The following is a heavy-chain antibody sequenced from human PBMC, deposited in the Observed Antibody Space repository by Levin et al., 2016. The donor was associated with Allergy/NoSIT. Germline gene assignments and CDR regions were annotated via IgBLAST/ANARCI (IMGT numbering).Heavy chain of an antibody. D-gene: IGHD3-10*01. CDR3: ARIRAQRGAYGSGSYYHYGMDV. J-gene: IGHJ6*02. CDR2: IDWDDDK. V-gene: IGHV2-70*11. CDR1: GFSLSTSGMC. Sequence: SGPTLVKPTQTLTLTCTFSGFSLSTSGMCVSWIRQPPGKALEWLARIDWDDDKYYSTSLKTRLTISKDTSKNQVVLTMTNMDPVDTATYYCARIRAQRGAYGSGSYYHYGMDVWGQGTTVTVSS.